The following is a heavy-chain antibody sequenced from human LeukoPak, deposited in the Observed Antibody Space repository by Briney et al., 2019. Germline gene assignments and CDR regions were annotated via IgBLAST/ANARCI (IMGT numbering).Heavy chain of an antibody. CDR3: ARHSAYSSSSGLSL. CDR2: INHSGST. V-gene: IGHV4-34*01. D-gene: IGHD6-6*01. CDR1: GGSFSGYY. Sequence: PSETLSLTCAVYGGSFSGYYWSWIRQSPGKGLEWIGEINHSGSTNYNPSLKSRVIISLDTSKNQFSLKLSSLTAADTAVFYCARHSAYSSSSGLSLWGQGTLVTVAS. J-gene: IGHJ4*02.